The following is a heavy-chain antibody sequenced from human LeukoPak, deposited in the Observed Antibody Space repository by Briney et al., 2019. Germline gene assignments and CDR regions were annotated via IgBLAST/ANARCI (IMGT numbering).Heavy chain of an antibody. V-gene: IGHV4-34*01. CDR3: ARGLETGLSYTSFDY. D-gene: IGHD1-1*01. CDR1: GGSFSGYY. CDR2: INHSGST. J-gene: IGHJ4*02. Sequence: SETLSLTCAVYGGSFSGYYWSWIRQPPGKGLEWIGEINHSGSTNYNPSLKSRVTISVDTSKNQFSLKLSSVTAADTAVYYCARGLETGLSYTSFDYWGQGTLVTVSS.